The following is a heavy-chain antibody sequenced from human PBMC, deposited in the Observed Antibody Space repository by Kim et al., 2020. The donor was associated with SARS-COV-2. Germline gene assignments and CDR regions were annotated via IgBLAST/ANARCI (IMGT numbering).Heavy chain of an antibody. CDR1: GFTFSSYS. D-gene: IGHD5-18*01. Sequence: GGSLRLSCAASGFTFSSYSMNWVRQAPGKGLEWVSSISSSSSYIYYADSVKGRFTISRDNAKNSLYLQMNSLRAEDTAVYYCARSNSYGLGNWFDPWGQGTLVTVSS. V-gene: IGHV3-21*01. J-gene: IGHJ5*02. CDR2: ISSSSSYI. CDR3: ARSNSYGLGNWFDP.